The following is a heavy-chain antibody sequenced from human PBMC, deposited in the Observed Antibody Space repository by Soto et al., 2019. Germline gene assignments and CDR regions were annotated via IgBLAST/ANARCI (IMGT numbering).Heavy chain of an antibody. V-gene: IGHV1-18*01. D-gene: IGHD1-7*01. Sequence: ASVKVSCKASGYTFTSYGISWVRQAPGQGLEWMGWISAYNGNTNYAQKLQGRVTMTTDTSTSTAYMELRSLRSDDTAVYYCARHISSGTNIAAIRSFDPWGQGTLVTVSS. CDR3: ARHISSGTNIAAIRSFDP. CDR2: ISAYNGNT. CDR1: GYTFTSYG. J-gene: IGHJ5*02.